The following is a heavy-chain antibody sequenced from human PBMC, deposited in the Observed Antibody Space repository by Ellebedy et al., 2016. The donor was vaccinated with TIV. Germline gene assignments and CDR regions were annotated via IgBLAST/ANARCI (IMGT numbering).Heavy chain of an antibody. CDR2: IKGDGSEK. V-gene: IGHV3-7*03. CDR1: GFTFSGYW. D-gene: IGHD2-8*02. CDR3: AREVPGGLVDLDL. Sequence: GESLKISXEASGFTFSGYWMSWVRQAPGKGLEWLANIKGDGSEKNYVDSVKGRFTISRDNAKNCLYLQMNSLRAEDTAVYYCAREVPGGLVDLDLWGQGDLVSVSS. J-gene: IGHJ5*02.